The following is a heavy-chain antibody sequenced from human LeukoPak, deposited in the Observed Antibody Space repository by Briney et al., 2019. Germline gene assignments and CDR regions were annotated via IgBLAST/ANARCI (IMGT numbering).Heavy chain of an antibody. D-gene: IGHD3-3*01. Sequence: ETLSLTCTVSGGSISTYYWSWIRQPPGKGLEWVSSISSSSSYIYYADSVKGRFTISRDNAKNSLYLQMNSLRAEDTAVYYCARVGDFWSGYYIAYYYMDVWGKGTTVTVSS. V-gene: IGHV3-21*01. J-gene: IGHJ6*03. CDR1: GGSISTYY. CDR2: ISSSSSYI. CDR3: ARVGDFWSGYYIAYYYMDV.